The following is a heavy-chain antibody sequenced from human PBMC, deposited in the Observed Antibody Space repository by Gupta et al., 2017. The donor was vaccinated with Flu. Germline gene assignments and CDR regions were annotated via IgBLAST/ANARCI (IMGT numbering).Heavy chain of an antibody. D-gene: IGHD3-3*01. CDR3: ARSRTTIFGVVSKNWFDP. J-gene: IGHJ5*02. CDR2: INHSGST. V-gene: IGHV4-34*01. Sequence: WSWIRQPPGKGLEWIGEINHSGSTNYNPSLKSRVTISVDTSKNQFSLKLSSVTAADTAVYYCARSRTTIFGVVSKNWFDPWGQGTLVTVSS.